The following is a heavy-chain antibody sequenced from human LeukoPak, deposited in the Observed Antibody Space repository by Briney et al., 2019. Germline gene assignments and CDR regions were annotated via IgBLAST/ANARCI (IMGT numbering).Heavy chain of an antibody. CDR1: GGSFSGYY. V-gene: IGHV4-34*01. Sequence: PSETLSLTCAVYGGSFSGYYWNWIRQPPGKGLEWIGEINHSGSTKYNPTLKSRVTISVDTSKNQFSLKLSSVTAADTAVYYCARAVQLERPPPLIGYYYMDVWGKGTTVTVSS. D-gene: IGHD1-1*01. CDR2: INHSGST. J-gene: IGHJ6*03. CDR3: ARAVQLERPPPLIGYYYMDV.